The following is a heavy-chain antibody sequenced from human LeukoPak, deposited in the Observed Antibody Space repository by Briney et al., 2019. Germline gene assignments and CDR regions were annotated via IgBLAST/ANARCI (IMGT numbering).Heavy chain of an antibody. V-gene: IGHV3-20*04. CDR3: ARAAGSGYYFCMDV. Sequence: GGSLRLSCPASGFTFDDHGMSWVRQAPGKGLEWVSGIKWDGGSTGYEDSVKGRFTISRDNAKNSLYLQMNSLRSEDTALYYCARAAGSGYYFCMDVWGKGTTVTVSS. CDR2: IKWDGGST. CDR1: GFTFDDHG. J-gene: IGHJ6*03.